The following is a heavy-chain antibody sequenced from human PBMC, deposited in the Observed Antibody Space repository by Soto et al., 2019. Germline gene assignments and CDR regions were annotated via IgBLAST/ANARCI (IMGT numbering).Heavy chain of an antibody. J-gene: IGHJ4*02. CDR2: ISASTLTI. CDR1: GFPFSTYS. CDR3: ARAPQPVEPAATGFDS. Sequence: GGSLRLSCAASGFPFSTYSMSWVRQAPGKGLEGISYISASTLTIFYADSVKGRFTISRDTAQNSLYLQMNSLRDEDTAVYYCARAPQPVEPAATGFDSWGQGTLVNVSS. V-gene: IGHV3-48*02. D-gene: IGHD2-2*01.